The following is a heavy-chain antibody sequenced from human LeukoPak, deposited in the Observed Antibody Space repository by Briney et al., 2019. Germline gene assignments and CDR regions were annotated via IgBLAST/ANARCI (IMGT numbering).Heavy chain of an antibody. D-gene: IGHD2/OR15-2a*01. V-gene: IGHV3-53*01. CDR3: AREFLGFHP. Sequence: GGTLRLSCAASGFTVSDYYMNWVRQAPGKGLEWVSVIYRGGFTYYADSVRGRFSISRDNSKNTLYLQMNSLRAEDTALYYCAREFLGFHPWGQGTLVTVSS. CDR2: IYRGGFT. J-gene: IGHJ5*02. CDR1: GFTVSDYY.